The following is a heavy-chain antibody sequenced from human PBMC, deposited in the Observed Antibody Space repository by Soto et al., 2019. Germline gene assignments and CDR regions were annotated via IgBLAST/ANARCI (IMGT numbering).Heavy chain of an antibody. D-gene: IGHD5-12*01. CDR3: ASSVAKYYYYGMDV. J-gene: IGHJ6*02. Sequence: QVQLVQSGAEVKKPGSSVKVSCKASGGTFSSYAISWVRQAPGQGLEWMGGIIPIFGTANYARKFQGRVTIXAXEXXSTAYMELSSLRSEDTAVYYCASSVAKYYYYGMDVWGQGTTVTVSS. CDR1: GGTFSSYA. CDR2: IIPIFGTA. V-gene: IGHV1-69*12.